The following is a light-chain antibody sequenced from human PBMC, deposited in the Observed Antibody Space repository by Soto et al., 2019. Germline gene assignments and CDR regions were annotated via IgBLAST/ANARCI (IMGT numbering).Light chain of an antibody. Sequence: QSVLTQPASVSGSPGQSITISCTGTSSDIGGFNFVSWYQQHPGKAPKLIIYVVFNRPSGVSNRFFGSKSGNTASLTISGLQAEDEADYFCSSYTTSSTVVFGGGTKLTVL. CDR1: SSDIGGFNF. CDR3: SSYTTSSTVV. J-gene: IGLJ3*02. V-gene: IGLV2-14*01. CDR2: VVF.